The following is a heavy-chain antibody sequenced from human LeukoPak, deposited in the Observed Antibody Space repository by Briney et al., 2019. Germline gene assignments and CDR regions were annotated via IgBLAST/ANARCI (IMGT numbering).Heavy chain of an antibody. CDR3: AKADSSTNSSTFLFDS. Sequence: GGSLRLSCAASGFAFSSYAMSWVRQAPGKGLEWVSAISGSGDSTYYADSVKGRFTISRDNSKNTLYLQMNTLRAEDTALYYCAKADSSTNSSTFLFDSWGQGTLVTVSS. CDR2: ISGSGDST. CDR1: GFAFSSYA. J-gene: IGHJ4*02. D-gene: IGHD3-22*01. V-gene: IGHV3-23*01.